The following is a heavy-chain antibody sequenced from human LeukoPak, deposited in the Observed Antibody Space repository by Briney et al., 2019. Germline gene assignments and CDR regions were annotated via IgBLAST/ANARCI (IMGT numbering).Heavy chain of an antibody. CDR3: ARSSMVRGIIIDWFDP. Sequence: SETLSLTCTVSGGAISSGGYYWSWIRQHPGKGLEWIGYIYYSGSTYYNPSLKSRVGISVDTSKNHFSLNLSSVTAADTAVYYCARSSMVRGIIIDWFDPWGQGNLVTVSS. D-gene: IGHD3-10*01. J-gene: IGHJ5*02. CDR1: GGAISSGGYY. V-gene: IGHV4-31*03. CDR2: IYYSGST.